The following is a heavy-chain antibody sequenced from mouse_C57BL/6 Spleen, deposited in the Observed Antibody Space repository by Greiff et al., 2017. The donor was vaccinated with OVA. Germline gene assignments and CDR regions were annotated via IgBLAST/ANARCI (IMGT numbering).Heavy chain of an antibody. CDR1: GYSLTSGYD. Sequence: EVQLQQSGPGMVKPSQSLSLTCTVTGYSLTSGYDWHWIRHFPGNKLEWMGYISYSGSTSYNPSLKSRISITHDTSKNHFFLKLNSVTTEDTATYYCARGGPLDYWGQGTTLTVSS. J-gene: IGHJ2*01. D-gene: IGHD3-3*01. CDR2: ISYSGST. V-gene: IGHV3-1*01. CDR3: ARGGPLDY.